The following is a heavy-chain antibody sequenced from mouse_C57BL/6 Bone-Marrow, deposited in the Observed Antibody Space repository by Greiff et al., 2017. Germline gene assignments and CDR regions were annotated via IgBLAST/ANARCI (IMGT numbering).Heavy chain of an antibody. CDR2: IHPNSGST. CDR3: ARRELRVAWFAY. J-gene: IGHJ3*01. Sequence: VQLQQPGAELVKPGASVKLSCKASGYTFTSYWMHWVKQRPGQGLEWIGMIHPNSGSTNYNEKFKSKATLTVDKSSSTAYMQLSSLTSEDSAVYYCARRELRVAWFAYWGQGTLVTVSA. V-gene: IGHV1-64*01. CDR1: GYTFTSYW.